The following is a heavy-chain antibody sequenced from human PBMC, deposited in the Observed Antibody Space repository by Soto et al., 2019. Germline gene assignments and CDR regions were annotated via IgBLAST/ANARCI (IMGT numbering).Heavy chain of an antibody. CDR2: IWYDGSNK. J-gene: IGHJ6*02. V-gene: IGHV3-33*01. CDR1: GFTFSSYG. D-gene: IGHD5-18*01. CDR3: AREEYSYGYGYYRMDV. Sequence: PGGSLRLSCAAYGFTFSSYGMHWVRQAPGKGLEWVAVIWYDGSNKYYADSVKGRFTISRDNSKNTLYLQMNSLRAEDTAVYYCAREEYSYGYGYYRMDVWGQGTTVTVSS.